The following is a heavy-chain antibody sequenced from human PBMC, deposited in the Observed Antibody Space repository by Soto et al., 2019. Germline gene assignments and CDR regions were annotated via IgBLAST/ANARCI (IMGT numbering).Heavy chain of an antibody. V-gene: IGHV1-46*03. CDR3: AREVRIAARFDHNNWFDP. D-gene: IGHD6-6*01. CDR2: INPSGGST. J-gene: IGHJ5*02. CDR1: GYTFTSYY. Sequence: ASVKVSCKASGYTFTSYYMHWVRQAPGQGLEWMGIINPSGGSTSYAQKFQGRVTMTRDTSTSTVYMELSSLRSEDTAVYYCAREVRIAARFDHNNWFDPWGQGTLVTVSS.